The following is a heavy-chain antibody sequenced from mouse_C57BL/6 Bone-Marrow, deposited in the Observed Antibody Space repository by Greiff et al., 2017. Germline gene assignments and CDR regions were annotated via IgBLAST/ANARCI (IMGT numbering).Heavy chain of an antibody. J-gene: IGHJ2*01. CDR2: INPNNGGT. D-gene: IGHD1-1*01. CDR3: ARPHSDGSFY. V-gene: IGHV1-26*01. CDR1: GYTFTDYY. Sequence: EVQLQQSGPELVKPGASVKISCKASGYTFTDYYMNWVKQSHGKSLEWIGDINPNNGGTSYNQKFKGKATLTVDKSSSTAYMELRSLTSEDSAVYYCARPHSDGSFYWGQGTTLTVSS.